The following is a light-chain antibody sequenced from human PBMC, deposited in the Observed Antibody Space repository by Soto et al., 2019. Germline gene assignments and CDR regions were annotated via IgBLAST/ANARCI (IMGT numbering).Light chain of an antibody. CDR3: QQDGSSPRT. J-gene: IGKJ1*01. Sequence: EIVMTQSPATVSMPPGQRATLSCRASQSVSSRLAWYQQKPGQAPRLLIYGASSMASGIPDRFSGSGSGTDFTLTISRLEPEDFAVYYCQQDGSSPRTFGQGTKVDI. CDR1: QSVSSR. CDR2: GAS. V-gene: IGKV3-20*01.